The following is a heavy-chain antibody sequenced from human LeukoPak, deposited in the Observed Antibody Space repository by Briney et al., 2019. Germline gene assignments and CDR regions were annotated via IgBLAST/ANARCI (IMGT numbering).Heavy chain of an antibody. CDR3: AIRDGSGSYFEFDP. D-gene: IGHD3-10*01. J-gene: IGHJ5*02. Sequence: ASVKVSCKASGGTFSSYAISWVRQAPGQGLEWMGRIIPILGIANYAQKFQGRVTITADKSMSTAYMELSSLRSEDTAVYYCAIRDGSGSYFEFDPWGQGTLVTVSS. CDR1: GGTFSSYA. CDR2: IIPILGIA. V-gene: IGHV1-69*04.